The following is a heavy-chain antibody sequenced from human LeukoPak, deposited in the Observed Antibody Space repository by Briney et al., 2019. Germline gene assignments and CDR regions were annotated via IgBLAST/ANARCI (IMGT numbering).Heavy chain of an antibody. D-gene: IGHD1-26*01. Sequence: SETLSLTCTVSGGPISSGGYYWSWIRQHPGKGLEWIGYIYYSGSTYYNPSLKSRVTISVDTSKNQFSLKLSSVTAADTAVYYCARRRGSYPFDYWGQGTLVTVSS. V-gene: IGHV4-31*03. CDR3: ARRRGSYPFDY. CDR2: IYYSGST. CDR1: GGPISSGGYY. J-gene: IGHJ4*02.